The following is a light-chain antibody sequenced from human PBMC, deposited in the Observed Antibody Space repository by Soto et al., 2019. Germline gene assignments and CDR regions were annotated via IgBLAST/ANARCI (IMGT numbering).Light chain of an antibody. Sequence: QSVLTQPASVSGSPGQSITISCTGTSSDVGSYNLVSWYQQHPGKAPKLMIYEGSKRPSGVSNRFSASKSGNTASLTISGLQAEDEADYYCCSYAGSSTYVFGTGT. CDR3: CSYAGSSTYV. V-gene: IGLV2-23*01. J-gene: IGLJ1*01. CDR2: EGS. CDR1: SSDVGSYNL.